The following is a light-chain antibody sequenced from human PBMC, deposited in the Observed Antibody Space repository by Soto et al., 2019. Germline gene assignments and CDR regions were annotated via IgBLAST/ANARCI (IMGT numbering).Light chain of an antibody. CDR3: QQANSFPWT. J-gene: IGKJ1*01. CDR2: AAS. CDR1: QDIKRW. Sequence: DIQMTQSPSSVTASVVDRVTITCRASQDIKRWLVWYQQKPGKAPKLLIYAASSVQSGVPSRFSGSGSCTDFTLTISSLQPEDFATYYCQQANSFPWTFGQVPRVEI. V-gene: IGKV1-12*01.